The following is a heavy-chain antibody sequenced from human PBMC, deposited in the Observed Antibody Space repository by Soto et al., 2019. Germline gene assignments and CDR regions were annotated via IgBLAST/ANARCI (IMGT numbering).Heavy chain of an antibody. CDR2: ISGSGGST. J-gene: IGHJ6*02. Sequence: EVQLLESGGGLVQPGGSLRLSCAASGFTFSSHAMSWVRQAPGKGLEWVSAISGSGGSTYYADSVKGRFTISRDNSKNTLYLQMNSLRAEDTAVYYCARGFLDPLQYYYGMDVWGQGTTVTVSS. CDR1: GFTFSSHA. V-gene: IGHV3-23*01. D-gene: IGHD3-3*01. CDR3: ARGFLDPLQYYYGMDV.